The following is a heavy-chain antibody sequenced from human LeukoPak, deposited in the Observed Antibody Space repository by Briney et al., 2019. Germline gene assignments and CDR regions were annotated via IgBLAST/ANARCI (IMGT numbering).Heavy chain of an antibody. CDR1: GYTFTSYA. CDR3: AVDIAAAGTSYDY. D-gene: IGHD6-13*01. Sequence: ASVKVSCKASGYTFTSYAMHWVRQAPGQRLEWMGWINAGNGNTKYSQEFQGRVTITRDTSASTAYMELSSLRSDDTAVYYCAVDIAAAGTSYDYWGQGTLVTVSS. J-gene: IGHJ4*02. CDR2: INAGNGNT. V-gene: IGHV1-3*01.